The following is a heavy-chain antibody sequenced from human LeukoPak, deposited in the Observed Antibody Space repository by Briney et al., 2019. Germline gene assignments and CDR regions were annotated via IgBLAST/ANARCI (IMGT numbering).Heavy chain of an antibody. Sequence: AETLSLTCTASGGSISSYYWSWIRQPPGKGLEWVGYIYYSGSTNYNPSLKSRVTISVDTSKNPFSLKLSSVTAADTAVYYCARRRTYDYGPKGYYYGMDVWGQGTTVTVSS. V-gene: IGHV4-59*08. D-gene: IGHD4-17*01. CDR3: ARRRTYDYGPKGYYYGMDV. J-gene: IGHJ6*02. CDR1: GGSISSYY. CDR2: IYYSGST.